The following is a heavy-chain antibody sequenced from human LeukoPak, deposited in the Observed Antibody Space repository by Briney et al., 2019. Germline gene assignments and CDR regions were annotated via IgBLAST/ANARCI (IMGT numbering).Heavy chain of an antibody. Sequence: SETLSLTCAVYGGSFSGYYWSWLRQPPGKGLEWIGEINHSGSTNYNPSLKSRVTISVDTSKNQFSLKLSSVTAADTAVYYCARVDSPDIVVVVAATPHLNWFDPWGQGTLVTVSS. V-gene: IGHV4-34*01. CDR1: GGSFSGYY. CDR3: ARVDSPDIVVVVAATPHLNWFDP. D-gene: IGHD2-15*01. CDR2: INHSGST. J-gene: IGHJ5*02.